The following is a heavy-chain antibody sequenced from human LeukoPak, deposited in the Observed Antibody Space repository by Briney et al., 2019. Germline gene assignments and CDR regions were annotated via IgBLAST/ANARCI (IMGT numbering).Heavy chain of an antibody. J-gene: IGHJ4*02. V-gene: IGHV3-53*01. Sequence: GGSLRLSCAASGFTVSSHYMSWFRQAPGMGLEWVSAIYTDGSTYYTDSVKGRFTISRDNFKNTLFLQMSSLRDEDTAVYYCARDRGQLVIPFFFDYWGQGILVTVSS. D-gene: IGHD3-9*01. CDR1: GFTVSSHY. CDR2: IYTDGST. CDR3: ARDRGQLVIPFFFDY.